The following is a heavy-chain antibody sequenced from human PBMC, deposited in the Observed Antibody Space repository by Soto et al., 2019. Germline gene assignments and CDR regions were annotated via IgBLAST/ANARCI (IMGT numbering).Heavy chain of an antibody. J-gene: IGHJ6*02. CDR3: SIDRGISWYGGCFGMDV. CDR1: GGSISSGGYS. Sequence: QLQLQESGSGLVKPSQTLSLTCAVSGGSISSGGYSWSWIRQPPGKGLEWIGYIYHSGSTYYKPSLMSRVTISVDRSKNQFSLKLSSVTASDTAVYYCSIDRGISWYGGCFGMDVWGHGTTVTVSS. D-gene: IGHD6-13*01. V-gene: IGHV4-30-2*01. CDR2: IYHSGST.